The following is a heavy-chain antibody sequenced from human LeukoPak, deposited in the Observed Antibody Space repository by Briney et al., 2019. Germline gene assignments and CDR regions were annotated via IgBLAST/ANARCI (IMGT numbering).Heavy chain of an antibody. D-gene: IGHD3-9*01. V-gene: IGHV3-23*01. CDR1: GFIFSNYA. Sequence: GASLRLSCAASGFIFSNYAMYWVRQAPGKGLEWVSAISGRSDNTYYADSVKGRFTLSRDSSKNTLYLQMNSLRADDTAVYYCAKWGDYDVLTGYYVSDFWGQGNPGHRLL. CDR3: AKWGDYDVLTGYYVSDF. J-gene: IGHJ4*02. CDR2: ISGRSDNT.